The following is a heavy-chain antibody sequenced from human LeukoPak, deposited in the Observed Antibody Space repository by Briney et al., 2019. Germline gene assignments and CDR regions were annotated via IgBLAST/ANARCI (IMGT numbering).Heavy chain of an antibody. D-gene: IGHD3-22*01. CDR1: GGSISSGGYS. V-gene: IGHV4-30-2*01. J-gene: IGHJ3*02. CDR2: IYHSGST. CDR3: ARGGYDSSGYYYLPAFDI. Sequence: SQTLSLTCAVSGGSISSGGYSWSWIRQPPGKGLEWIGYIYHSGSTYYNPSLKSRVTISVDRSKNQFSLKLSSVTAADTAVYYCARGGYDSSGYYYLPAFDIWGQGTMVTVSS.